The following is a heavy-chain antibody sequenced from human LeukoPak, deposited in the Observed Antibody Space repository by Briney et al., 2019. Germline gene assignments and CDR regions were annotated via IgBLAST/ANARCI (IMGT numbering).Heavy chain of an antibody. CDR1: GGSVSSYY. J-gene: IGHJ4*02. CDR3: ARGPLDSGYTYFDY. CDR2: FSYSGST. Sequence: ASETLSLTCTVSGGSVSSYYWSWIRQPPGKGLEWIGYFSYSGSTNYNPSLKSRVTISVDTSKNQFSLKLSSVTAADTAVYYCARGPLDSGYTYFDYWGQGTLVSVAS. D-gene: IGHD5-12*01. V-gene: IGHV4-59*02.